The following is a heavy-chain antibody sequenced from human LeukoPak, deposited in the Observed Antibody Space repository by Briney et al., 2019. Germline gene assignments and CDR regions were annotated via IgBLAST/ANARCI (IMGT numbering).Heavy chain of an antibody. CDR3: ARDLSAAYDF. V-gene: IGHV3-74*01. CDR2: ITNDGSST. D-gene: IGHD2-21*01. Sequence: GGSLRLSCAASGLTFSSHWMHWVRQAPGKGLVWVSRITNDGSSTTYADSVKGRFTISRDNSKNTLYLQMDNLRVDDTAVYYCARDLSAAYDFWGQGILVTVSS. CDR1: GLTFSSHW. J-gene: IGHJ4*02.